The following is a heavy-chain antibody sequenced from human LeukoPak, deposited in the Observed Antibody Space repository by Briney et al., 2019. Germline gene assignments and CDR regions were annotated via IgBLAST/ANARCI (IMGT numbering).Heavy chain of an antibody. Sequence: PSETLSLTCAVYGGSFSGYYWSWIRQPPGKGLEWIGEINHSGSTNYNPSLKSRVTISVDTSKNQFSLKLSSVTAADTAVYYCARRFYGGKPDYWGQGTLVTVSS. CDR1: GGSFSGYY. D-gene: IGHD4-23*01. CDR3: ARRFYGGKPDY. CDR2: INHSGST. J-gene: IGHJ4*02. V-gene: IGHV4-34*01.